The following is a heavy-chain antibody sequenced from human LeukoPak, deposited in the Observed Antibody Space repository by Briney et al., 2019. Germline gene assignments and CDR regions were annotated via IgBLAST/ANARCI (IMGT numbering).Heavy chain of an antibody. D-gene: IGHD6-13*01. CDR2: IKEDGSEK. Sequence: GGSLRLSCAASGFTFSSYWMSWVRQAPGKGLEWVGNIKEDGSEKDYVRSVKGRFTISRDNAKNSLYLQINSLRAEDTAVYYCASGRQLGYWGQGALVTVSS. CDR1: GFTFSSYW. CDR3: ASGRQLGY. V-gene: IGHV3-7*03. J-gene: IGHJ4*02.